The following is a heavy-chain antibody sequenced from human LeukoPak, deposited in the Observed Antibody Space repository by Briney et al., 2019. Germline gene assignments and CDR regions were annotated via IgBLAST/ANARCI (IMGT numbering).Heavy chain of an antibody. CDR3: AKDQGPHSGSY. D-gene: IGHD1-26*01. CDR2: ISGSGGST. J-gene: IGHJ4*02. CDR1: GFTFSIYA. Sequence: GGSLRLSCAASGFTFSIYAMSWVRQAPGKGLEWVSAISGSGGSTYYADSVKGRFTISRDNSKNTLYLQMNSLRAEDTAVYYCAKDQGPHSGSYWGQGTLVTVSS. V-gene: IGHV3-23*01.